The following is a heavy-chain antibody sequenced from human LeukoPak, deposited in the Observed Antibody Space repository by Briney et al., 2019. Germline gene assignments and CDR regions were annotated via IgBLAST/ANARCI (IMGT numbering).Heavy chain of an antibody. Sequence: PGGSLRLSCAASGVSFSDSWMHWVRQAPGKGLEWVSGISLNSVKTGYADSVKGRFIISRDNAKNSLYLQMNSLRTEDTALYYCVKDDGWYSWGQGTMVTVSS. CDR1: GVSFSDSW. CDR2: ISLNSVKT. D-gene: IGHD2-15*01. V-gene: IGHV3-9*01. CDR3: VKDDGWYS. J-gene: IGHJ3*01.